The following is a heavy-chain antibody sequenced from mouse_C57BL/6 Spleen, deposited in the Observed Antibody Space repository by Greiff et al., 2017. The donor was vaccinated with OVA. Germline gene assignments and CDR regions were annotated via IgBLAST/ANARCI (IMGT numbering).Heavy chain of an antibody. CDR1: GYTFTSYW. J-gene: IGHJ4*01. Sequence: QVQLQQPGAELVKPGASVKLSCKASGYTFTSYWMQWVKQRPGPGLEWIGEIDPSDSYTNYNQKFKGKATLTVDTSSRTAYMQLSSLTSEDSAVYYCARKGYYDAMDYWGQGTSVTVSS. V-gene: IGHV1-50*01. CDR3: ARKGYYDAMDY. CDR2: IDPSDSYT. D-gene: IGHD2-2*01.